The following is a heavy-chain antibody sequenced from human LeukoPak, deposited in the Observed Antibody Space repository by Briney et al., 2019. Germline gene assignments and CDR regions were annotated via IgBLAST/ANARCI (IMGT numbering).Heavy chain of an antibody. CDR2: IKQDGSEK. V-gene: IGHV3-7*01. J-gene: IGHJ4*02. CDR1: GFTFSSYW. CDR3: AREKYSSSWYSFCDY. Sequence: PGGSLRLSCAASGFTFSSYWMSWVRQAPGKGLEWVANIKQDGSEKYYVDSVKGRFTISRDNAKNSLYLQMNSLRAEDTAVYYCAREKYSSSWYSFCDYWGQGTLVTVSS. D-gene: IGHD6-13*01.